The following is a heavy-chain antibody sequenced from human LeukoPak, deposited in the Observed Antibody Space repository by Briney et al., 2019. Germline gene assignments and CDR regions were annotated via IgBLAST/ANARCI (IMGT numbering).Heavy chain of an antibody. CDR1: GFSLSDYY. D-gene: IGHD3-22*01. Sequence: GGSLRLSCVVSGFSLSDYYMNWIRQTPGKGLEWLSYISGSSSHTLYADSVKGRFTISRDNAKNSPYLQMSSLRAEDTAVYYCARFELDSGGYATNFDSWGQGTLVTVSP. V-gene: IGHV3-11*06. J-gene: IGHJ4*02. CDR3: ARFELDSGGYATNFDS. CDR2: ISGSSSHT.